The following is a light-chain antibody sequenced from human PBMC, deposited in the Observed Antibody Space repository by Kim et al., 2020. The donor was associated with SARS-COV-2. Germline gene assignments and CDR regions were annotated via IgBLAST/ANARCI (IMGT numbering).Light chain of an antibody. J-gene: IGKJ1*01. CDR3: QQYGNSTWT. V-gene: IGKV3-20*01. Sequence: EVVLTQSPDTVSLSPGERATLSCRASRSVTNNYLAWYQQEPGQAPRLLIYGVSSRATGIPDRFSGSGSGTDFTLTISRLEPEDFAVYYCQQYGNSTWTFGQGTKVAIK. CDR1: RSVTNNY. CDR2: GVS.